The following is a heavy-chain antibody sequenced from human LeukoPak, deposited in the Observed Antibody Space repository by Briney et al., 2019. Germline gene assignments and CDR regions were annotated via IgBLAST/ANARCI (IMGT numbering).Heavy chain of an antibody. CDR2: ISGSGGST. V-gene: IGHV3-23*01. Sequence: GGSLRLSCAASGFTFSSYAMSWVRQAPGKGLEWVSAISGSGGSTYYADSVKGRFTISRDNSKNTLYLQMNSLRAEDTVVYYCAKGSDYYGSGSSDYWGQGTLVTVSS. D-gene: IGHD3-10*01. CDR1: GFTFSSYA. J-gene: IGHJ4*02. CDR3: AKGSDYYGSGSSDY.